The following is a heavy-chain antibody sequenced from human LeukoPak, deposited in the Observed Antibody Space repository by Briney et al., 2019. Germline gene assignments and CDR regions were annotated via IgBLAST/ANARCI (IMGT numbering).Heavy chain of an antibody. CDR1: GGSISSYY. J-gene: IGHJ4*02. D-gene: IGHD6-13*01. V-gene: IGHV4-59*01. Sequence: KPSETLSLTCTVSGGSISSYYWSWIRQPPGKGLEWIGYIYYSGSTNYNPSLKSRVTISVDTSKNQFSLKLSSVTAADMAVYYCARGAAAGSFDYWGQGTLVTVSS. CDR2: IYYSGST. CDR3: ARGAAAGSFDY.